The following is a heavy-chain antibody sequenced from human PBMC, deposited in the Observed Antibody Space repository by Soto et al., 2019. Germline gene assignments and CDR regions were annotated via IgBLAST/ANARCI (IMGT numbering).Heavy chain of an antibody. CDR1: GGSVSSGSYY. J-gene: IGHJ4*02. CDR3: ARVSRGVVTPLADFDY. CDR2: IYYSGST. V-gene: IGHV4-61*01. Sequence: SETLSLTCTVSGGSVSSGSYYWSWIRQPPGKGLEWIGYIYYSGSTNYNPSLKSRVTISVDTSKNQFSLKLSSVTAADTAVYYCARVSRGVVTPLADFDYWGQGTLVTVSS. D-gene: IGHD3-3*01.